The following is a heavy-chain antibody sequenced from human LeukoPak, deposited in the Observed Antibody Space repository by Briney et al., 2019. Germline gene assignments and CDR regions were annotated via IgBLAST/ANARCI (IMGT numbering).Heavy chain of an antibody. D-gene: IGHD2-8*01. Sequence: GGSLRLSCAASGFTFGNSWMNWVRQAPGKGLEWLANIKGDGNQKNYMDSVKGRFVISRDNAKNLLYLQMNSLKAEDTAVYYCMTNCGGDCWGQGTLVTVSS. V-gene: IGHV3-7*01. J-gene: IGHJ4*02. CDR2: IKGDGNQK. CDR3: MTNCGGDC. CDR1: GFTFGNSW.